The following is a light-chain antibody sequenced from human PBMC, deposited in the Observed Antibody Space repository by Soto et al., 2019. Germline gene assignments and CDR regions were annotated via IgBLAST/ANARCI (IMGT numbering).Light chain of an antibody. V-gene: IGLV2-14*01. CDR1: SSDVGGYNY. J-gene: IGLJ1*01. CDR2: EVT. CDR3: ISFTSRHIYV. Sequence: QSALTQPASMSGSPGQSITISCTGTSSDVGGYNYVSWYQQHPGQAPKLIIYEVTNRPSGISNRFSGSKSGNTASLTISGLQTEDEADYYCISFTSRHIYVFGTGTKVTVL.